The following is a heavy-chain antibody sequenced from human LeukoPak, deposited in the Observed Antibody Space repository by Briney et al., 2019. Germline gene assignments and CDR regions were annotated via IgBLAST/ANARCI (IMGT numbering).Heavy chain of an antibody. V-gene: IGHV4-39*07. J-gene: IGHJ6*02. CDR2: INHSEST. D-gene: IGHD3-10*01. Sequence: PSETLSLTCTVSGGSIGSSSYYWSWIRQPPGKGLEWIGEINHSESTNYNPSLKSRVTISVDTSKNQFSLNLSSVTAADTAVYYCARFGKNSISMVRGQNYYYGMDVWGQGTTVTVSS. CDR3: ARFGKNSISMVRGQNYYYGMDV. CDR1: GGSIGSSSYY.